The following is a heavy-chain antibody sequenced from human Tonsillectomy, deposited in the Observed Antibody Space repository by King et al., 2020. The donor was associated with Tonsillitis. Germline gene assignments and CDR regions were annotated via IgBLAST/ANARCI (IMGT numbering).Heavy chain of an antibody. CDR1: GGSFSGYY. CDR2: INHSGST. D-gene: IGHD2-2*01. Sequence: QVQLQQWGAGLLKPSETLSLTCAVYGGSFSGYYWSWIRQPPGKGLEWIGEINHSGSTNYNPSLKSRLTMSVDTSKNQFSLKLSSVTAADTAVYYCARASIVVVPAASWYFDLWGRGTLVTVSS. CDR3: ARASIVVVPAASWYFDL. V-gene: IGHV4-34*01. J-gene: IGHJ2*01.